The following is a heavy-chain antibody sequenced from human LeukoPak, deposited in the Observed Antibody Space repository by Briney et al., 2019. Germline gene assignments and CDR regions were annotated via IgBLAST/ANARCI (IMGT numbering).Heavy chain of an antibody. CDR3: ARDPPYGIVGASHFDY. V-gene: IGHV3-13*01. J-gene: IGHJ4*02. Sequence: PGGSLRLSCAASGFTFSAFDMHWVRQVTGKRLEWVSGIDTAGATYYPGSVKGRFTISRENAKNSLYLQINSLRAEDTAVYYCARDPPYGIVGASHFDYWGQGTLVTVSS. CDR1: GFTFSAFD. CDR2: IDTAGAT. D-gene: IGHD1-26*01.